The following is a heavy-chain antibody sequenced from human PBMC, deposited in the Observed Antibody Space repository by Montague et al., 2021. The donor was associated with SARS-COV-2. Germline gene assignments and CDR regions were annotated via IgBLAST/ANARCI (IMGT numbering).Heavy chain of an antibody. V-gene: IGHV4-4*08. D-gene: IGHD3-22*01. CDR3: ARVRGITMRVVVIAGAFDI. Sequence: TNFNPSLKSRVTMSVDTSKNQFSLKLSSVTDADTAVYYCARVRGITMRVVVIAGAFDIWGQGTIVTVSS. J-gene: IGHJ3*02. CDR2: T.